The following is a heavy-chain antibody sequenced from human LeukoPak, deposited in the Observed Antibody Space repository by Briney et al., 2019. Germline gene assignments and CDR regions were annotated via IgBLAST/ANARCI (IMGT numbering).Heavy chain of an antibody. CDR1: GLIFSTYG. J-gene: IGHJ6*03. Sequence: GGSLRLSCAASGLIFSTYGMSWVRQAPGKGLEWVSGISGSGGFTYYADSAKGRFTISRDNSKNTLYLQMNSLRAEDTAVYYCAKDLYYYDSSGYYYGTDYYYYYMDVWGKGTTVTISS. V-gene: IGHV3-23*01. CDR3: AKDLYYYDSSGYYYGTDYYYYYMDV. CDR2: ISGSGGFT. D-gene: IGHD3-22*01.